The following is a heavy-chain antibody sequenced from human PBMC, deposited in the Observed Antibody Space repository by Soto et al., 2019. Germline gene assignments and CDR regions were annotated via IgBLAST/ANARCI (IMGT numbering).Heavy chain of an antibody. CDR2: IYYSGST. CDR1: GGSISSSSYY. V-gene: IGHV4-39*01. J-gene: IGHJ3*02. D-gene: IGHD6-13*01. Sequence: SETLSLTCTVSGGSISSSSYYWGWIRQPPGKGLEWIGSIYYSGSTYYNPSLKSRVTISVDTSKNQFSLKLSSVTAADTAVYYCARQSIWFLDAFDIWGQGTMVTVSS. CDR3: ARQSIWFLDAFDI.